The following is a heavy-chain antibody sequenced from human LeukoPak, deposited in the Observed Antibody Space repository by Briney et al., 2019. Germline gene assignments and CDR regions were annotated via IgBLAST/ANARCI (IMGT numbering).Heavy chain of an antibody. CDR3: AKDRQQLVDSYFEF. CDR2: ISGSGGST. J-gene: IGHJ4*02. CDR1: GFTFSSYA. V-gene: IGHV3-23*01. D-gene: IGHD6-13*01. Sequence: GGSLRLSCAASGFTFSSYAMNWVRQAPGKGLEWVSGISGSGGSTYYADSVKGRFTISRDKSKNTLYLQMNSLRAEDTAVYYCAKDRQQLVDSYFEFWGQGTLVTVSS.